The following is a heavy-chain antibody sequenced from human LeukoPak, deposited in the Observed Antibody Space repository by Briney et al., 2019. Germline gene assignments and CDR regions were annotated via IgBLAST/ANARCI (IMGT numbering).Heavy chain of an antibody. D-gene: IGHD6-19*01. V-gene: IGHV5-51*01. Sequence: GESLKISCKASGYSFTSYWIGWVRQMSGKGLEWMGIIYPGNSDTRNSPSFQGQVTISADKSISTAYLQWSSLKASDTAMYYCARQDGIAVAGLDYWGQGTLVTVSS. CDR2: IYPGNSDT. J-gene: IGHJ4*02. CDR1: GYSFTSYW. CDR3: ARQDGIAVAGLDY.